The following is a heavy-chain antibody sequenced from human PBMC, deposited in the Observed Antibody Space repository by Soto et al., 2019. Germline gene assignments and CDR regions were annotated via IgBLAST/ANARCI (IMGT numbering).Heavy chain of an antibody. CDR3: ARDLAIFGVVRGTFDY. CDR1: GFTFSSYG. D-gene: IGHD3-3*01. V-gene: IGHV3-33*01. J-gene: IGHJ4*02. CDR2: IWYDGSNK. Sequence: HPGGSLRLSCAASGFTFSSYGMHWVRQAPGKGLEWVAVIWYDGSNKYYADSVKGRFTISRDNSKNTLYLQMNSLRAEDTAVYYCARDLAIFGVVRGTFDYWGQGTLVTVSS.